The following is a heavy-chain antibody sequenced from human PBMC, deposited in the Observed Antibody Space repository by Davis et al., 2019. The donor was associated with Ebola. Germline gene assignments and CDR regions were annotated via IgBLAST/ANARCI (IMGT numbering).Heavy chain of an antibody. V-gene: IGHV3-30-3*01. CDR1: GFNFRTYS. D-gene: IGHD3-3*01. Sequence: GESLKISCVASGFNFRTYSMYWVRQAPGKGLEWVASISYDGNKEYYADSGRGRFTISRDSSKNTVYLQMDSLRIDDTAVYFCVRDGVIILTAFYGDVYWGQGTPVTVSS. CDR3: VRDGVIILTAFYGDVY. J-gene: IGHJ4*02. CDR2: ISYDGNKE.